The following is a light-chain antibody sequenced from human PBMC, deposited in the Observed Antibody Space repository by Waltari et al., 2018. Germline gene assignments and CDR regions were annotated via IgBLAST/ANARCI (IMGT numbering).Light chain of an antibody. J-gene: IGKJ4*01. V-gene: IGKV1D-16*01. Sequence: DIQMTQSPSSLSAFVVDTVTITSRASQSISSWLDWYQQKPGKAPQLLIYKASSLQSGVPSRFSGSGSGTEFTLTISSLQPEDFANYYCLKYRSNPLTFGGGTKVEIK. CDR2: KAS. CDR3: LKYRSNPLT. CDR1: QSISSW.